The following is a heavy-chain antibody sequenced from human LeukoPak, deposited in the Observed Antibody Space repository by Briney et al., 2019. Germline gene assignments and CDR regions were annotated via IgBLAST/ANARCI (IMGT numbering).Heavy chain of an antibody. Sequence: GGSLRLSCAASGFTFSSYAMHWVRQAPGKGLEWVAVISYDGSNKYYADSVGGRFTISRDNSKNTLYLQMNSLRAEDTAVYYCARGNPFWSGSNPYYYGMDVWGQGTTVTVSS. V-gene: IGHV3-30*04. D-gene: IGHD3-3*01. CDR1: GFTFSSYA. CDR3: ARGNPFWSGSNPYYYGMDV. J-gene: IGHJ6*02. CDR2: ISYDGSNK.